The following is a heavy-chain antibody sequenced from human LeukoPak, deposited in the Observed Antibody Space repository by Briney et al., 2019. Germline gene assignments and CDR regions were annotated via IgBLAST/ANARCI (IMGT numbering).Heavy chain of an antibody. V-gene: IGHV1-18*01. D-gene: IGHD6-6*01. Sequence: ASVKVSCKASGYTFTSYDINWVRQAPGQGLEWMGWISAYNGNTNYAQKLQGRVTMTTDTSTSTAYMELRSLRSDDTAVYYCARALEYSSSRDWFDPWGQGTLVTVSS. CDR1: GYTFTSYD. J-gene: IGHJ5*02. CDR3: ARALEYSSSRDWFDP. CDR2: ISAYNGNT.